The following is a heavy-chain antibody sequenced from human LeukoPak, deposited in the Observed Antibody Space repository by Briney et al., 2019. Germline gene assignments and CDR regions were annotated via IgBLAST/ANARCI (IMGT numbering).Heavy chain of an antibody. Sequence: GGSLRLSCAASGFTVSSDYMSWVRQAPGKGLEYISVTYSSGTTYYADSVRDRFTISRDNSRNTLYLQMNSLRPEDTAVYYCAREPTYSSSLDYWGQGTLVTVSS. CDR3: AREPTYSSSLDY. CDR1: GFTVSSDY. J-gene: IGHJ4*02. D-gene: IGHD6-6*01. V-gene: IGHV3-53*01. CDR2: TYSSGTT.